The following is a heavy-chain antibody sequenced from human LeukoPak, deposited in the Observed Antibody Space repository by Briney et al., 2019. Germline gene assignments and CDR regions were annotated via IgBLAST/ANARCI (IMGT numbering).Heavy chain of an antibody. CDR3: ARLISIAYYYDSSGSRKSYYMDV. D-gene: IGHD3-22*01. J-gene: IGHJ6*03. CDR2: IYYSGST. CDR1: GGSISSSSYY. V-gene: IGHV4-39*07. Sequence: KSSETLSLTCTVSGGSISSSSYYWGWIRQPPGKGLEWIGSIYYSGSTYYNPSLKSRVTISVDTSKNQFSLKLSSVTAADTAVYYCARLISIAYYYDSSGSRKSYYMDVWGKGTTVTISS.